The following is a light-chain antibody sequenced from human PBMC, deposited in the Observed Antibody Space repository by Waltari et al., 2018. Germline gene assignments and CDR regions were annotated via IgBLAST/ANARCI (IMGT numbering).Light chain of an antibody. Sequence: YELTQPPSVSVSPGQTARITCSGAALPKKYAFWYQQKSGQAPVLVIYDDDKRPSGIPGRLSGSSSGSMATLTITGAQVGDEADYYCYSADGSGDLGVFGGGTKVTVL. CDR3: YSADGSGDLGV. J-gene: IGLJ3*02. CDR1: ALPKKY. CDR2: DDD. V-gene: IGLV3-10*01.